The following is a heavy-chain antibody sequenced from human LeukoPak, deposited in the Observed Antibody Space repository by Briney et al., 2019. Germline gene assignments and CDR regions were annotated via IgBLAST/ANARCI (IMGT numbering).Heavy chain of an antibody. CDR2: ISYDGSNK. Sequence: GGSLTLSCAASGFTFSSYGMHWVRQAPGKGLEWVAVISYDGSNKYYADSVKGRFTISRDNSKNTLYLQMNSLRAEDTAVYYCAKEDYGDYVGEHYYGMDVWGQGTTVTVSS. J-gene: IGHJ6*02. CDR3: AKEDYGDYVGEHYYGMDV. D-gene: IGHD4-17*01. CDR1: GFTFSSYG. V-gene: IGHV3-30*18.